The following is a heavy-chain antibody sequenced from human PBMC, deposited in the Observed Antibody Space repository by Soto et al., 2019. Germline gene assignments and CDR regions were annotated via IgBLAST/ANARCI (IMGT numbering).Heavy chain of an antibody. V-gene: IGHV4-4*02. J-gene: IGHJ5*01. CDR1: CGSVMAPDW. Sequence: KASETLSLTCTLSCGSVMAPDWWNWVRQSPDKGLEWIAEVHISGHSNYNPSLRSRVSVSIDSSKNQFYLNLNSVTAADTAIYYCARVRQGCSANNCYFDPWGQGTQVTVSS. CDR3: ARVRQGCSANNCYFDP. D-gene: IGHD1-1*01. CDR2: VHISGHS.